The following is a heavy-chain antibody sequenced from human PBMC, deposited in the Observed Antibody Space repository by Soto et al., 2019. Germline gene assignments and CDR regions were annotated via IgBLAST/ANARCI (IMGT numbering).Heavy chain of an antibody. Sequence: QVQLQQSGPGLVKPSQTLSLTCAISGDSVSSNSGAWNWIRQSPSIGLEWLGRTYYRSKWFNDYAESVKSRITINADTSKNQFSLHLNSVTPEDTAVYYCARALAGTIQHWGPGTLVTVSS. CDR3: ARALAGTIQH. CDR2: TYYRSKWFN. D-gene: IGHD6-19*01. CDR1: GDSVSSNSGA. J-gene: IGHJ1*01. V-gene: IGHV6-1*01.